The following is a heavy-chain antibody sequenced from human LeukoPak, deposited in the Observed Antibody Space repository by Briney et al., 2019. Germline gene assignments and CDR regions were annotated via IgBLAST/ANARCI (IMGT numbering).Heavy chain of an antibody. CDR2: IIPIFGTA. Sequence: SVKVSCKASGGTFSSYAICWVRQAPGQGLEWMGGIIPIFGTANYAQKFQGRVTITTDESTSTAYMELSSLRSEDTAVYYCARALEAGIAARPGWFDPWGQGTLVTVSS. CDR1: GGTFSSYA. J-gene: IGHJ5*02. V-gene: IGHV1-69*05. CDR3: ARALEAGIAARPGWFDP. D-gene: IGHD6-6*01.